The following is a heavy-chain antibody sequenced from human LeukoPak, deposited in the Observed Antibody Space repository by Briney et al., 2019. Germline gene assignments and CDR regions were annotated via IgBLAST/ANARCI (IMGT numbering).Heavy chain of an antibody. CDR3: AVTWNADRTFAP. Sequence: SETLSLTCTVSGGSISSGNYYYSWIRQPAGKGLEWIGHIYYLGTTTYNPSLRSRVTISMDASKNQFSLNLTSVTAADTAVYYCAVTWNADRTFAPWGQGILVTVS. D-gene: IGHD1-1*01. V-gene: IGHV4-61*10. CDR1: GGSISSGNYY. J-gene: IGHJ5*02. CDR2: IYYLGTT.